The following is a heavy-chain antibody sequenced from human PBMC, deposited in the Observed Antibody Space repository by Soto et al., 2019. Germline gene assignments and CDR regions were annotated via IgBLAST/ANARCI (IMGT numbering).Heavy chain of an antibody. CDR1: GFTFSSYA. Sequence: EVQLLESGGGLVQPGGSLRLSCAASGFTFSSYAMSWVRQAPGMGLEWVSAISGSGGSTYYADSVKGRFTISRDNSKNTLYLQMNSLRAEDTAVYYCAKRPYSSGWYNWFDPWGQGTLVTVSS. J-gene: IGHJ5*02. D-gene: IGHD6-19*01. V-gene: IGHV3-23*01. CDR2: ISGSGGST. CDR3: AKRPYSSGWYNWFDP.